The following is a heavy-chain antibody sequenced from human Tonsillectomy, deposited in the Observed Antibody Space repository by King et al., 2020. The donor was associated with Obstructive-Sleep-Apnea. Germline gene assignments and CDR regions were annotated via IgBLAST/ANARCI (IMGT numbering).Heavy chain of an antibody. CDR3: ARGGLPGSSSSEKTYYYYYYGMDV. J-gene: IGHJ6*02. V-gene: IGHV3-30*04. Sequence: VQLVESGGGVVQPGRSLRLSCAASGFTFSSYAMHWVRQAPGKGLEWVAVISYDGSNKYYADSVKGRFTISRDNSKNTLYLQMNSLRAEDTAVYYCARGGLPGSSSSEKTYYYYYYGMDVWGQGTTVTVSS. CDR2: ISYDGSNK. CDR1: GFTFSSYA. D-gene: IGHD6-6*01.